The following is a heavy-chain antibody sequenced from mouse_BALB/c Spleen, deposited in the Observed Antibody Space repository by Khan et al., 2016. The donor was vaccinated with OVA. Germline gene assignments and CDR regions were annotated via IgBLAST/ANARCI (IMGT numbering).Heavy chain of an antibody. CDR3: ARLDYGYGFAY. D-gene: IGHD1-2*01. Sequence: EVELVESGGGLVEPGGSLRLSCATSGFTFSDYYMSWVRQPPGKALEWLGFIRKKASGYTTEYSASVKGRFTISRDNSQSILYLQMNSLRAEDSATYYCARLDYGYGFAYWGQGTLVTVSA. CDR1: GFTFSDYY. J-gene: IGHJ3*01. CDR2: IRKKASGYTT. V-gene: IGHV7-3*02.